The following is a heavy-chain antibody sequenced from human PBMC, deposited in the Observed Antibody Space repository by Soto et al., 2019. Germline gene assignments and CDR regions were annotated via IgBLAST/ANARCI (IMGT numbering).Heavy chain of an antibody. Sequence: GGSLRLSCAASGFTFSSFAMTWVRQAPGKGLEWVSGISSSGGNTNYADSVKGRFTISRDNSKNTLYLQMNSLRAEDTAVYYCAKGRWYDILTGGHFDYWGQGSLVTVSS. D-gene: IGHD3-9*01. CDR1: GFTFSSFA. CDR2: ISSSGGNT. V-gene: IGHV3-23*01. J-gene: IGHJ4*02. CDR3: AKGRWYDILTGGHFDY.